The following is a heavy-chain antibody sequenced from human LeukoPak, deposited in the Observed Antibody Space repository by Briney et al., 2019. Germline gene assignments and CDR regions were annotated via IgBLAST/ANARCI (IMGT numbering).Heavy chain of an antibody. CDR1: GFTFSSYW. J-gene: IGHJ4*02. CDR3: ASDGDYGY. CDR2: IKQDGSDK. V-gene: IGHV3-7*01. Sequence: GGSLRLSCAAPGFTFSSYWMSWVRQAPGKGLEWVANIKQDGSDKYYVGSVKGRFTISRDNAKNSLYLQMNSLRAEDTAVYYCASDGDYGYWGQGTLVTVSS. D-gene: IGHD4-17*01.